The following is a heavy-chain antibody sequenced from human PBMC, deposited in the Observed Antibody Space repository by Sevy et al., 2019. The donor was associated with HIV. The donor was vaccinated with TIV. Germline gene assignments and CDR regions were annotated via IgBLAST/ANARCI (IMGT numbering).Heavy chain of an antibody. V-gene: IGHV1-18*01. Sequence: ASVNVSCKASGFRFSSYSFSWVRQAPGQGLEWLGWISAFNGNTNSSQQLKDRVTITIDASRDTAYMELRSLRPDDTAVYYCATSGTLITTKAGGFDVWGQGTRVTVSS. D-gene: IGHD3-10*01. CDR2: ISAFNGNT. J-gene: IGHJ3*01. CDR3: ATSGTLITTKAGGFDV. CDR1: GFRFSSYS.